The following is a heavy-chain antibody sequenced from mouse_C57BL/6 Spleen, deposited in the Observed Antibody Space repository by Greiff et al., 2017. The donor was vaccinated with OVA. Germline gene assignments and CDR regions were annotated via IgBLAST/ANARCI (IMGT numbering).Heavy chain of an antibody. V-gene: IGHV1-82*01. CDR1: GYAFSSSW. CDR3: ARSAFITTVVAPFDY. Sequence: QVQLVESGPELVKPGASVKISCKASGYAFSSSWMNWVKQRPGKGLEWIGRIYPGDGDTNYNGKFKGKATLTADKSSSTAYMQLSSLTSEDSAVYFGARSAFITTVVAPFDYWGQGTTLTVSS. D-gene: IGHD1-1*01. CDR2: IYPGDGDT. J-gene: IGHJ2*01.